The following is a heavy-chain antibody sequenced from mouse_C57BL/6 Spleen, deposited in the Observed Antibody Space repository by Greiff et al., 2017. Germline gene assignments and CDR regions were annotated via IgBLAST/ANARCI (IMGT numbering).Heavy chain of an antibody. CDR2: INPNNGGT. CDR1: GYTFTDYY. J-gene: IGHJ1*03. V-gene: IGHV1-26*01. Sequence: EVQLQQSGPELVKPGASVKISCKASGYTFTDYYMNWVKQSHGKSLEWMGDINPNNGGTSYNQKFKGKATLTVDKSSTTASIDLRRLTSEASAVYYCASLYYGSSSGWYFDVWGTGTTVTVSS. D-gene: IGHD1-1*01. CDR3: ASLYYGSSSGWYFDV.